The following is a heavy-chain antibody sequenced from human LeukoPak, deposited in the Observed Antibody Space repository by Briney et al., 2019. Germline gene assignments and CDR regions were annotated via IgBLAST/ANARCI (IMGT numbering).Heavy chain of an antibody. Sequence: RTGGSLRLSCAASGFTFDDYGMSWVRQAPGKGLEWVSYISSSGSTIYYADSVKGRFTISRDNAKNSLYLQMNSLRAEDTAVYYCARDRSMKMGVDYWGQGTLVTVSS. CDR3: ARDRSMKMGVDY. D-gene: IGHD1-26*01. CDR1: GFTFDDYG. V-gene: IGHV3-11*01. J-gene: IGHJ4*02. CDR2: ISSSGSTI.